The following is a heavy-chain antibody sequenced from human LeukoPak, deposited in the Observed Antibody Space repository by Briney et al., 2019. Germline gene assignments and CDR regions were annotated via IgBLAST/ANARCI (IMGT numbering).Heavy chain of an antibody. J-gene: IGHJ4*02. CDR3: ARAMAARSFYFDH. CDR2: INQDGSER. V-gene: IGHV3-7*01. CDR1: LFTFSTYW. Sequence: GGSLRLSCAASLFTFSTYWMSWVRQAPGKGLEWVANINQDGSERYLVDSVKGRFTISRDNAKKSLYLQMNSLRAGDTDVYYCARAMAARSFYFDHRGQGTLATVSS. D-gene: IGHD5-24*01.